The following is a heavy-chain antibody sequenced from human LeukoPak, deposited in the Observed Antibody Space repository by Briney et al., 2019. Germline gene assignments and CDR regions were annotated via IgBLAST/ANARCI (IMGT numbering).Heavy chain of an antibody. J-gene: IGHJ3*02. CDR3: ASSYYLDAFDI. V-gene: IGHV1-18*01. CDR2: ISAYNGNT. CDR1: GYTFTSYG. Sequence: ASVKVFCNASGYTFTSYGNSWVRQARGQGLEWMGWISAYNGNTNYAQKLQGRVTMTTDTSTSTAYMELRSLRSDDTAVYYCASSYYLDAFDIWGQGTMVTVSS. D-gene: IGHD3-10*01.